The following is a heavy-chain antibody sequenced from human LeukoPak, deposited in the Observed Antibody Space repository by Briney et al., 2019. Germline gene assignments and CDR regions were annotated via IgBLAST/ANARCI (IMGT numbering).Heavy chain of an antibody. Sequence: PGGPLRLSCAASGFTFSSYAMSWVRQAPGKGLEWVSSISSSSTYIYYADSVKGRFTISRDNAKNSLYLQMNSLRAEDTSMYYCARDEGGSYPGGLLDYWGQGALVTVSS. V-gene: IGHV3-21*01. CDR3: ARDEGGSYPGGLLDY. D-gene: IGHD1-26*01. CDR1: GFTFSSYA. CDR2: ISSSSTYI. J-gene: IGHJ4*02.